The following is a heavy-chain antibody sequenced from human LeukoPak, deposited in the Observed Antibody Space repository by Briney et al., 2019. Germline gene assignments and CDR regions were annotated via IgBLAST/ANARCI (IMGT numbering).Heavy chain of an antibody. V-gene: IGHV1-69*05. J-gene: IGHJ4*02. Sequence: ASVKVSCKASGGTFSSYAISWVRQAPGQGLEWMGGIIPIFGTANYAQKFQGRVTITTDESTSTAYMELSSLRSEDTAVYYCARVSVGSSWFGYWGQGTLVTVSS. CDR2: IIPIFGTA. CDR3: ARVSVGSSWFGY. CDR1: GGTFSSYA. D-gene: IGHD6-13*01.